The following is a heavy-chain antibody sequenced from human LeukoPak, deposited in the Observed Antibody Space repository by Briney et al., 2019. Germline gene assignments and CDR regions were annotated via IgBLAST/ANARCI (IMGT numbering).Heavy chain of an antibody. CDR1: GFTFSSYS. Sequence: PGGSLRLSCAASGFTFSSYSMNWVRQAPGKGLEWVSYISSTSSTIYYADSVKGRFTISRDNAKNSLYLQMKSLRDEDTAVYYCAKDGYKWSFDNWGQGTLVSVSS. J-gene: IGHJ4*02. CDR2: ISSTSSTI. D-gene: IGHD5-24*01. V-gene: IGHV3-48*02. CDR3: AKDGYKWSFDN.